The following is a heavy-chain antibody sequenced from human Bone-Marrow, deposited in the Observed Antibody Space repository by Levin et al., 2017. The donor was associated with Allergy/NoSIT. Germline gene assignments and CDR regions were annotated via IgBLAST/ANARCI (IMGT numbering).Heavy chain of an antibody. CDR1: GVSITSSNW. Sequence: PSETLSLTCNVSGVSITSSNWWTWVRQSPEKGLEWIGEIYHSGSTNYNPSLSSRLTMAVDKSKNVFSLNLHSVTAADTALYYCARTANVYHYYGIDVWGQGTTVTVSS. V-gene: IGHV4-4*02. D-gene: IGHD3-10*01. CDR2: IYHSGST. CDR3: ARTANVYHYYGIDV. J-gene: IGHJ6*02.